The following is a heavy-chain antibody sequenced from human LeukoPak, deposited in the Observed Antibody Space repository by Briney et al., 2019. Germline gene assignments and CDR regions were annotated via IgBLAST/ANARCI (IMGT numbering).Heavy chain of an antibody. Sequence: SETLSLTCAVYGGSFSGYYWSWIRQPPGKGLEWIGEINHSGSTNYNPSLKSRVTISVDTSKNQFSLKLSSVTAADTAVYHCAKPHRIGENWFDPWGQGTLVTVSS. V-gene: IGHV4-34*01. J-gene: IGHJ5*02. D-gene: IGHD3-10*01. CDR2: INHSGST. CDR3: AKPHRIGENWFDP. CDR1: GGSFSGYY.